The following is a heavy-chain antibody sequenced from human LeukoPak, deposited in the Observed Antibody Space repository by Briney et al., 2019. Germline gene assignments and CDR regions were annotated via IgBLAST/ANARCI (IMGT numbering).Heavy chain of an antibody. D-gene: IGHD3-22*01. CDR1: GFTFSNYA. CDR2: ITGNTANT. CDR3: AKRYVSSNYYQCLGE. J-gene: IGHJ4*02. Sequence: GGSLRLSCAASGFTFSNYAMTWVRLAPGKGLEWVSAITGNTANTYYADSVKGRFTISRDNPKNTVYLQMNSLRVEDTAVYYCAKRYVSSNYYQCLGEWGQGTLVTVSS. V-gene: IGHV3-23*01.